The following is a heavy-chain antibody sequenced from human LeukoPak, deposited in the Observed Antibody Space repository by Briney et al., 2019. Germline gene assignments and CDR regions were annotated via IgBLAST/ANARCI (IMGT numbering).Heavy chain of an antibody. CDR1: GFTFSSYG. D-gene: IGHD6-19*01. Sequence: GGSLRLSCAASGFTFSSYGMHWVRQAPGKGLEWVAVISHHGSDTFYADSVKGRFTISRDNSKNTLYLQMNSLRVEDTAVYYCAKDLAGLQWLAPCFDYWGQGTLVTVSS. V-gene: IGHV3-30*18. CDR3: AKDLAGLQWLAPCFDY. CDR2: ISHHGSDT. J-gene: IGHJ4*02.